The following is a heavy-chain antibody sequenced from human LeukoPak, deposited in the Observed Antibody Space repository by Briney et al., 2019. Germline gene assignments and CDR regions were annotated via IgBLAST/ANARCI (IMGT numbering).Heavy chain of an antibody. D-gene: IGHD6-19*01. V-gene: IGHV3-48*03. CDR3: ATLTVASSFDY. CDR2: ISSSGGTR. CDR1: GFAFSVYE. J-gene: IGHJ4*02. Sequence: GGSLRLSCAASGFAFSVYEMYWVRQAPGKGLEWVSYISSSGGTRYYADSVKGRFTISRDNAKNSLYLQMNSLRAEDTAVYYCATLTVASSFDYWGQGTLVAVSS.